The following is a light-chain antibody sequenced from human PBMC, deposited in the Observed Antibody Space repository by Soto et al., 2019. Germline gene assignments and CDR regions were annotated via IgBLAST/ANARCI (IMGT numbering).Light chain of an antibody. V-gene: IGKV1-5*01. CDR3: QQYNSYLST. J-gene: IGKJ3*01. CDR2: DAS. CDR1: QSISSW. Sequence: DIQMTQSPSTLSASVGDRVTITCRASQSISSWLAWYQQKPGKAPKLLIYDASSLESGVPSRFSGSGSGTEFTLTISSLHPDDFATYYCQQYNSYLSTFGPGTKVDIK.